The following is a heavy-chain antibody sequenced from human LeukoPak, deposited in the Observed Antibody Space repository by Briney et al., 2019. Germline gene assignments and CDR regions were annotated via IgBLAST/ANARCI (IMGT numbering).Heavy chain of an antibody. Sequence: SVKVSCKVSGGTFGSYTINWARQAPGQGLEWMGRSVPIFDTTNYARNFQGRVTITADKSTTTVYMELTSLRSDDTAVYYCSGDLHWHHDSWGQGTLVTVSS. D-gene: IGHD3-16*01. J-gene: IGHJ5*02. CDR3: SGDLHWHHDS. CDR2: SVPIFDTT. CDR1: GGTFGSYT. V-gene: IGHV1-69*08.